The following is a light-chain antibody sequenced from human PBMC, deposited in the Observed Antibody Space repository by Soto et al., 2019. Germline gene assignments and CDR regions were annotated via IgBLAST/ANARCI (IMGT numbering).Light chain of an antibody. CDR1: SSDVGSYNL. CDR3: CSYASRGAYV. Sequence: QSALTQTASVSGSPGQSITISCTGTSSDVGSYNLVSWYQQHPGKAPKLVIYEVTNRPSGVSSRFSGSKSGNTASLTISGLQADDEADYYCCSYASRGAYVFGTGTRSPS. CDR2: EVT. V-gene: IGLV2-23*02. J-gene: IGLJ1*01.